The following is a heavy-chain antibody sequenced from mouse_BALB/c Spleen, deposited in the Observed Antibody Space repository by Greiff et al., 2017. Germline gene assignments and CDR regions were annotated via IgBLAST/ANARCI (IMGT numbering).Heavy chain of an antibody. CDR2: INPSTGYT. Sequence: LQESGAELAKPGASVKMSCKASGYTFTSYWMHWVKQRPGQGLEWIGYINPSTGYTEYNQKFKDKATLTADKSSSTAYMQLSSLTSEDSAVYYCAIDGNHRDYYAMDYWGQGTSVTVSS. V-gene: IGHV1-7*01. CDR3: AIDGNHRDYYAMDY. J-gene: IGHJ4*01. D-gene: IGHD2-1*01. CDR1: GYTFTSYW.